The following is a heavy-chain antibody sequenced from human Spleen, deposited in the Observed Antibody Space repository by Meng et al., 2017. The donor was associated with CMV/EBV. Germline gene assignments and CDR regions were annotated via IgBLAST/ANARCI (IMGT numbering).Heavy chain of an antibody. J-gene: IGHJ3*02. CDR3: ARDYPPEYQLPRAFDI. CDR2: ISSSSYI. V-gene: IGHV3-21*01. Sequence: LSLTCAASGFTFSSYSMNWVRQAPGKGLEWVSSISSSSYIYYADSVKGRFTISRDNAKNSLYLQMNSLRAEDTAVYYCARDYPPEYQLPRAFDIWGQGTMVTVSS. D-gene: IGHD2-2*01. CDR1: GFTFSSYS.